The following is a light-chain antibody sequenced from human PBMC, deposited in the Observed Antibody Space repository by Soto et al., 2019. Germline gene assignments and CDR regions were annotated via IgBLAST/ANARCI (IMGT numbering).Light chain of an antibody. Sequence: EIVMTQSPATLSVSPGERATLSCRASQSVSSNLAWYQQKPVQAPMLLIYGASTRATGIPARFSGSGSGTEVTLTISSLQSEDFAVYDCQQYNNWPPYTFGQGTKLEIK. V-gene: IGKV3-15*01. CDR1: QSVSSN. CDR3: QQYNNWPPYT. J-gene: IGKJ2*01. CDR2: GAS.